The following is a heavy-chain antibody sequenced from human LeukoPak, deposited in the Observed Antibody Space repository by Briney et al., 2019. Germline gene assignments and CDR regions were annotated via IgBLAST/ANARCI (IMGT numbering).Heavy chain of an antibody. J-gene: IGHJ4*02. Sequence: PGGSLRLSCAASGFTFGSYGMHWVRQAPGKGLEWVAFIRYDGSNKYYADSVKGRFTISRDNSKNTLYLQMNSLRAEDTAVYYCAKDLTGVGANMFDYWGQGTLVTVSS. CDR2: IRYDGSNK. CDR1: GFTFGSYG. D-gene: IGHD1-26*01. CDR3: AKDLTGVGANMFDY. V-gene: IGHV3-30*02.